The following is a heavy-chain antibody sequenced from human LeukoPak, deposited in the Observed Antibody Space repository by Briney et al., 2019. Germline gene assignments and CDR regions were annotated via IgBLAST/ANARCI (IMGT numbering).Heavy chain of an antibody. D-gene: IGHD6-19*01. V-gene: IGHV1-18*01. CDR2: ISAYNGNT. CDR1: GYTFTSYG. CDR3: ARGEYFEYIGVAGTIDY. J-gene: IGHJ4*02. Sequence: GASVKVSCKASGYTFTSYGISWVRQAPGQGLEWMGWISAYNGNTNYAQKLQGRVTMTTDTSTSTAYMELRSLRSDDTAVYYCARGEYFEYIGVAGTIDYWGQGTLVTVSS.